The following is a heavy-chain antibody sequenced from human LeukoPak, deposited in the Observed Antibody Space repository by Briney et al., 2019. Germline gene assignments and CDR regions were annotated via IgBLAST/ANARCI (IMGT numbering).Heavy chain of an antibody. CDR1: GGSISSYY. J-gene: IGHJ5*02. D-gene: IGHD2-21*02. V-gene: IGHV4-59*01. Sequence: SGTLSLTCTVSGGSISSYYWSWIRQPPGKGLEWIGYIYYSGSTNYNPSLKSRVTISVDTSKNQFSLKLSSVTAADTAVYYCARAYCGGDFYRGWFDPWGQGTLVTVSS. CDR3: ARAYCGGDFYRGWFDP. CDR2: IYYSGST.